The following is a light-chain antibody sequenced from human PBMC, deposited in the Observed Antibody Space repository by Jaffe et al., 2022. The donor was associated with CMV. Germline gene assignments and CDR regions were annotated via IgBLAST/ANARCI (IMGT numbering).Light chain of an antibody. Sequence: QSALTQPPSASGSPGQSVTISCTGTSRDVGDYNFVSWYQQHPGKVPKLIIYEVNKRPSGVPDRFSGSKSGNTASLTVSGLLAEDEADYYCSSYGHSTMYVFGTGTKVTVL. J-gene: IGLJ1*01. V-gene: IGLV2-8*01. CDR3: SSYGHSTMYV. CDR1: SRDVGDYNF. CDR2: EVN.